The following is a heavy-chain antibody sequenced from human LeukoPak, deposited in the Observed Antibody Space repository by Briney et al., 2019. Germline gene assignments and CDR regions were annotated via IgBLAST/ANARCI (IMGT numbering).Heavy chain of an antibody. CDR2: NSGNT. CDR3: TGNHYDALTGFYSSDY. V-gene: IGHV4-39*01. D-gene: IGHD3-9*01. J-gene: IGHJ4*02. Sequence: PSETLSLTCTVSGDSINTNNYYWGCIRQSPGKELEWIGSNSGNTRFHPSLQSRVTISLDTSKSQFSLNLRSVTAADTAVYYCTGNHYDALTGFYSSDYWGQGTLVSVSS. CDR1: GDSINTNNYY.